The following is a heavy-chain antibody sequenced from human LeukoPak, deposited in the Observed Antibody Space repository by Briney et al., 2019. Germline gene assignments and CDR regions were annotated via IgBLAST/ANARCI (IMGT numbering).Heavy chain of an antibody. J-gene: IGHJ3*02. Sequence: PSETLSLTCTVSGGSMSSSHWSWIRQSPGKGLEWIAYIHYTGSANYNPSLKSRVTISVDTSKNRLSLQLSSVTAAGTAAYFCARQPSGTYSFDIWGQGTMVTVSS. CDR2: IHYTGSA. V-gene: IGHV4-59*08. CDR3: ARQPSGTYSFDI. CDR1: GGSMSSSH. D-gene: IGHD1-26*01.